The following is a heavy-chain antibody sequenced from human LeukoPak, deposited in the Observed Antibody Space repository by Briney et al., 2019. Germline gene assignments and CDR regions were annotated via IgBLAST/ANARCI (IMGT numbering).Heavy chain of an antibody. J-gene: IGHJ4*02. CDR2: IYYSGST. CDR3: AREYYDILTGYGFDY. D-gene: IGHD3-9*01. V-gene: IGHV4-31*03. CDR1: GGSISSCGYY. Sequence: PSETLSLTCTVSGGSISSCGYYWSWIRQHPGKGLEWIGYIYYSGSTYYNPSLKSRVTISVDTSKNQFSLKLSSVTAADTAVYYCAREYYDILTGYGFDYWGQGTLVTVSS.